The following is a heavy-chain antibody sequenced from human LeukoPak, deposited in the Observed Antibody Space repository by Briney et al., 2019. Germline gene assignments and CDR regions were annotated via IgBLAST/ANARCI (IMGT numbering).Heavy chain of an antibody. J-gene: IGHJ6*02. V-gene: IGHV3-23*01. Sequence: GGSLRLSCAASGFTFSNYAMSWVRQAPGKGLEWVSGISGSGGRTYYADSVKGRFTISRDSSKNTLFLQMNGLRAEDTAVYYCARDSTEFSSSWYVGYYYGMDVWGQGTTVTVSS. CDR2: ISGSGGRT. CDR3: ARDSTEFSSSWYVGYYYGMDV. CDR1: GFTFSNYA. D-gene: IGHD6-13*01.